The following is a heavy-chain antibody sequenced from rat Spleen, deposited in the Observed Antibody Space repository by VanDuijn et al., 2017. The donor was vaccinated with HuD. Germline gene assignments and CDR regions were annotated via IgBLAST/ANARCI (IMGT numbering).Heavy chain of an antibody. V-gene: IGHV5-31*01. CDR2: ISNTGGTT. J-gene: IGHJ1*01. Sequence: EVQLVESGGGLVQPGRSLKLSCAASGFTFSNYGMTWIRQAPGKGLEWVASISNTGGTTYYPDSMKGRFTISRDIARSTLYLQMNSLRSADTATYYCARRGNSVFWNFDFWGPGTMVSVSS. CDR1: GFTFSNYG. D-gene: IGHD4-4*01. CDR3: ARRGNSVFWNFDF.